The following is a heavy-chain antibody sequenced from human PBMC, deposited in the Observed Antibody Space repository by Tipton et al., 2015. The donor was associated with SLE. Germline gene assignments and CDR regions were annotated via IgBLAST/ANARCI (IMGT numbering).Heavy chain of an antibody. Sequence: TLSLTCAVYGESFSGYYWSWIRQPPGKGLEWIGEINHSGSTNYNPSLKSRVTISVDTSKNQFSLKLSFVTAADTAVYYCARDGSSAAGFDYWGQGTLVTVSS. J-gene: IGHJ4*02. CDR2: INHSGST. CDR1: GESFSGYY. V-gene: IGHV4-34*01. CDR3: ARDGSSAAGFDY. D-gene: IGHD6-13*01.